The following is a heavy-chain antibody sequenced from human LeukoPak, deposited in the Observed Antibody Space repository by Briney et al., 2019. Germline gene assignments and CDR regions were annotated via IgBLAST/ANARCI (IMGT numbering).Heavy chain of an antibody. V-gene: IGHV3-30*02. CDR3: AKDRGITIFGVVIFDAFDI. D-gene: IGHD3-3*01. CDR2: IRYDGSNK. Sequence: GGSLRLSCAASGFTFSSYGMHWVRQAPGKWLEWVAFIRYDGSNKYYADSVKGRFTISRDNSKNTLYLQMNSLRAEDTAVYYCAKDRGITIFGVVIFDAFDISGQGTMVTVSS. CDR1: GFTFSSYG. J-gene: IGHJ3*02.